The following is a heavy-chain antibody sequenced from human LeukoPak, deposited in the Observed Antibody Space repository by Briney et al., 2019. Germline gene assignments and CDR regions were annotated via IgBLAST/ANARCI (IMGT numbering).Heavy chain of an antibody. CDR3: ARDPGGDSSGYSPSYYYYYYGMDV. D-gene: IGHD3-22*01. V-gene: IGHV4-59*01. CDR2: IFYSGST. Sequence: SQTLSLTCRVSGGSISSYYGSWIRQPPGQGLKWIGYIFYSGSTNYNPSLKSRVTISVDTSKNQFSLKLSSVTAADTAVYYCARDPGGDSSGYSPSYYYYYYGMDVWGQGTTVTVSS. CDR1: GGSISSYY. J-gene: IGHJ6*02.